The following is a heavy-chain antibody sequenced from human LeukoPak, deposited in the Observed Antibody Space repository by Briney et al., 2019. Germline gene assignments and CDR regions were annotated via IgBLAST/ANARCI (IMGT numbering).Heavy chain of an antibody. D-gene: IGHD1-14*01. CDR2: IYSDGNT. J-gene: IGHJ3*02. CDR1: GFTVSSNY. V-gene: IGHV3-66*01. CDR3: ARDREREPDAFDI. Sequence: GGSLRLSCAASGFTVSSNYMSWVRQAPGKGLEWVSIIYSDGNTNYADSVKGRFTISRDNAKNTLYLQMNSLRAEDTAVYYCARDREREPDAFDIWGQGTMVTVSS.